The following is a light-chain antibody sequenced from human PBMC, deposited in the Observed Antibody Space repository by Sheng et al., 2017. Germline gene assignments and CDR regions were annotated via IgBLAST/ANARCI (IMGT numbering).Light chain of an antibody. CDR2: QAS. CDR3: QQYDAYPLT. Sequence: DIQLTQSPSTLSASVGDTVTITCRASQIISTWLAWYQQGPGKAPKILIYQASTLENGVPSRFSGSVSGTEFALTISSLQPDDFATYYCQQYDAYPLTFGPGTKVDFK. V-gene: IGKV1-5*03. CDR1: QIISTW. J-gene: IGKJ3*01.